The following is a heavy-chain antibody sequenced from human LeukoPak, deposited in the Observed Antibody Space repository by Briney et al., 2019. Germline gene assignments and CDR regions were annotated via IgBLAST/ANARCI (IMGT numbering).Heavy chain of an antibody. CDR1: GFSFNNYW. CDR3: AKSGRTSCSTSCYYFDY. D-gene: IGHD2-2*01. CDR2: IKQDGSEK. V-gene: IGHV3-7*01. J-gene: IGHJ4*02. Sequence: GRSLRLSCAASGFSFNNYWMSWVRQAPGKGLEWVANIKQDGSEKYYVDSVKGRFTISRDNAKNSLYLQMNSLRAEDTAVYYCAKSGRTSCSTSCYYFDYWGQGTLVTVSS.